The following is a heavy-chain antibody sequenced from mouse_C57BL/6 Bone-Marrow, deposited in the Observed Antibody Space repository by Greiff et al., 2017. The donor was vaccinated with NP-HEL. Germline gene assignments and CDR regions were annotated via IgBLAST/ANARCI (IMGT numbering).Heavy chain of an antibody. CDR3: ARRLTGTLAY. J-gene: IGHJ3*01. CDR2: ISSGGSYT. Sequence: EVMLVESGGDLVKPGGSLKLSCAASGFTFSSYGMSWVRQTPDKRLEWVATISSGGSYTYYPDSVKGRFTISRDNAKNTLYLQMSSVKSEDTAMYYCARRLTGTLAYWGQGTLVTVSA. D-gene: IGHD4-1*01. CDR1: GFTFSSYG. V-gene: IGHV5-6*02.